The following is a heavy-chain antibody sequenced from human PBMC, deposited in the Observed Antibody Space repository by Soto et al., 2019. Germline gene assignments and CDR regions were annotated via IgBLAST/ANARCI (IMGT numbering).Heavy chain of an antibody. D-gene: IGHD1-1*01. V-gene: IGHV3-11*06. CDR1: GFTFSDYY. CDR3: ARDPSNWNDLDY. CDR2: VSGSSTFT. Sequence: PGGSLRLSCAVSGFTFSDYYMAWIRQAPGKGLEWILYVSGSSTFTTYADSVRGRFTISRDNAKNSLDLQMNSRRDEDTAVYYCARDPSNWNDLDYWGQGTLVTVSS. J-gene: IGHJ4*02.